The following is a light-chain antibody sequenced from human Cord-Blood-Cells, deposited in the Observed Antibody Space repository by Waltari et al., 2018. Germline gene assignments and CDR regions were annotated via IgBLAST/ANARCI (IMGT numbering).Light chain of an antibody. CDR3: SSYTSSSTVV. CDR1: SSDVGGYNY. J-gene: IGLJ2*01. CDR2: EVS. Sequence: QSALTQPASVSGSPGQSITISCTGTSSDVGGYNYVSWYQQHPGKAPKLMIYEVSNRPAGVSKRCSGSKSGNTASLTISGLQAEDEADYYCSSYTSSSTVVFGGGTKLTVL. V-gene: IGLV2-14*01.